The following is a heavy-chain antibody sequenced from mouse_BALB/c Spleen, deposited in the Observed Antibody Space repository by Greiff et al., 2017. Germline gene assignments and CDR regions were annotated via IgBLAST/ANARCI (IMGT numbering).Heavy chain of an antibody. V-gene: IGHV5-6*01. Sequence: EVQRVESGGDLVKPGGSLKLSCAASGFTFSSYGMSWVRQTPDKRLEWVATISSGGSYTYYPDSVKGRFTISRDNAKNTLYLQMSSLKSEDTAMYYCARGGTYGNSYFDVWGAGTTVTVSS. CDR3: ARGGTYGNSYFDV. CDR2: ISSGGSYT. D-gene: IGHD2-1*01. CDR1: GFTFSSYG. J-gene: IGHJ1*01.